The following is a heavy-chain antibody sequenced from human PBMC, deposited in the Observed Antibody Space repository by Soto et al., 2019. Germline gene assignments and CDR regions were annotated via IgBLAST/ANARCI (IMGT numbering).Heavy chain of an antibody. D-gene: IGHD3-9*01. CDR2: ISAYNGNT. CDR3: ARDLDDILSWVSFDP. J-gene: IGHJ5*02. V-gene: IGHV1-18*01. CDR1: GYTFTSYG. Sequence: ASVKVSCKASGYTFTSYGISWVRQAPGQGLEWMGWISAYNGNTNYAQKLQGRVTMTTDTSTSTAYMELRSLRSDDTAVYYCARDLDDILSWVSFDPWGQGTLVTVSS.